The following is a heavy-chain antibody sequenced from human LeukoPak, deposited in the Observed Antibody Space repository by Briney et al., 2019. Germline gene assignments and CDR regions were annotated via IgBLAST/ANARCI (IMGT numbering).Heavy chain of an antibody. Sequence: GESLKISCQGFGYSFTSYWIGWVRQMPGKGMEWMGVIYPGDSRVRYNPSFQGQVTISVDKSISTAYLQWVSLRASDSAMYYCACRDLTSTWSFPWGQGTLVTVSS. J-gene: IGHJ5*02. D-gene: IGHD2-2*01. CDR2: IYPGDSRV. CDR1: GYSFTSYW. CDR3: ACRDLTSTWSFP. V-gene: IGHV5-51*01.